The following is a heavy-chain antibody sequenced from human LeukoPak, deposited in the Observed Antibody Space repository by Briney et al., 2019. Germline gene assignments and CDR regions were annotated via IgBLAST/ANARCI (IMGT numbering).Heavy chain of an antibody. Sequence: VGSLILSCAASGCTFSSYWMHGLRQALGKGLVGVSRINSDGSSTVYAHSVKDRFTISRDNAKNTLYLQMNSLRAEATAVYYCARGDSSGYYYTSGFAPWGQGNLVTVSS. CDR1: GCTFSSYW. D-gene: IGHD3-22*01. J-gene: IGHJ5*02. CDR3: ARGDSSGYYYTSGFAP. V-gene: IGHV3-74*01. CDR2: INSDGSST.